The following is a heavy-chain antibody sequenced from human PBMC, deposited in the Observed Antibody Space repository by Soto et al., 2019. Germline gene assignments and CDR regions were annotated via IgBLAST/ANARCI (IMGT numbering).Heavy chain of an antibody. V-gene: IGHV3-53*04. CDR1: GFTVSSNY. CDR3: ASDDCSGGSCYFAFDI. J-gene: IGHJ3*02. CDR2: IYSGGST. Sequence: GGSLRLSCAASGFTVSSNYMSWVRQAPGKGLEWVSVIYSGGSTYYADSVKGRFTISRHNSKNTLYLQMNSLRAEDTAVYYCASDDCSGGSCYFAFDIWGQGTMVTVSS. D-gene: IGHD2-15*01.